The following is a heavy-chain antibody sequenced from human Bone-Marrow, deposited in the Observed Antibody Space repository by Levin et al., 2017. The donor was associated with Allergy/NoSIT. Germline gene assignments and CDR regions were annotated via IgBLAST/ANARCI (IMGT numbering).Heavy chain of an antibody. CDR2: ITYSGTT. Sequence: SCTVSDVSIRSTSAYWGWVRQPPGKGLEWIGTITYSGTTYYNTSLKSRLTISADTSKNQFSLMLSSMTAADRAIYYCVKLRVGATRYYYHGMDVWGQGTTVSVSS. CDR3: VKLRVGATRYYYHGMDV. J-gene: IGHJ6*02. D-gene: IGHD1-26*01. CDR1: DVSIRSTSAY. V-gene: IGHV4-39*07.